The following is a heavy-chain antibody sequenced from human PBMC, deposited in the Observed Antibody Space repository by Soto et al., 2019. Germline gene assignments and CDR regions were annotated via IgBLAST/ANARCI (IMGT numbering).Heavy chain of an antibody. V-gene: IGHV1-8*01. CDR2: MNPNSGNT. J-gene: IGHJ5*02. Sequence: ASVKVSCKASGYTFTSYDINWVRQATGQGLEWMGWMNPNSGNTGYAQKFQGRVTMTRNTSISTAYMELSSLRSEDTAMYYCARGDCSSTSCYALGNFDPWGQGTLVTVSS. CDR1: GYTFTSYD. D-gene: IGHD2-2*01. CDR3: ARGDCSSTSCYALGNFDP.